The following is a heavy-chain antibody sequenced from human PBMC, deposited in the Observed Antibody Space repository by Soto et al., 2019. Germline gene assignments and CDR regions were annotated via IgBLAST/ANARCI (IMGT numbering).Heavy chain of an antibody. V-gene: IGHV4-61*01. J-gene: IGHJ4*02. CDR3: ARGHPVSSYSIDY. Sequence: SETLCLTYTVSGGSVSRGSHYWSWIRQPPGKGLEWIGYIYYSGSTNYNPSLKSRVTISVYTSKNQFSLKLSSVTAADTAVYYCARGHPVSSYSIDYPGPGTFVTVSS. D-gene: IGHD2-15*01. CDR1: GGSVSRGSHY. CDR2: IYYSGST.